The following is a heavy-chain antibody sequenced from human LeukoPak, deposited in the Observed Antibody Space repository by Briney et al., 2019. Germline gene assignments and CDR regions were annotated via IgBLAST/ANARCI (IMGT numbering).Heavy chain of an antibody. CDR2: ISAYNGNT. V-gene: IGHV1-18*01. J-gene: IGHJ4*02. CDR1: GYSFTSFG. Sequence: ASVKVSCKASGYSFTSFGISWVRQAPGQGLEWVGWISAYNGNTRSAQKFQGRVSVTTDTSTSTAYMELRSLRFDDTAVFYCVRDLGVDTSMIFFDFWGQGTLVTVSS. D-gene: IGHD5-18*01. CDR3: VRDLGVDTSMIFFDF.